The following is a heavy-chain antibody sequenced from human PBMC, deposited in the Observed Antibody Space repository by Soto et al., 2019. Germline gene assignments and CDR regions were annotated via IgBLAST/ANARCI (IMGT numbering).Heavy chain of an antibody. J-gene: IGHJ5*02. D-gene: IGHD3-3*01. V-gene: IGHV1-8*01. CDR2: MNPNSGNT. CDR1: GYTFTSYD. Sequence: ASVKVSCKASGYTFTSYDINWVRQATGQGLEWMGWMNPNSGNTGYAQKFQGRVTMTRNTSISTAYMELSSLRSEDTAVYYCARVGYITIFGVVIIDNWFDPWGQGTLVTVSS. CDR3: ARVGYITIFGVVIIDNWFDP.